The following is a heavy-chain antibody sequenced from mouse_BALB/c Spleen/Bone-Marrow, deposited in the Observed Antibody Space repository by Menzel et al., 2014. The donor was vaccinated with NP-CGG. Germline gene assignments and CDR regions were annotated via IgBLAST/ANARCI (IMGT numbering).Heavy chain of an antibody. CDR2: ISSGGINT. J-gene: IGHJ4*01. Sequence: EVKLVESGGGLVKPGGSLKLSCAASGSAFSGYDMSWVRQTPEKRLEWVAYISSGGINTYYPDTVKGRFTISRDNAKNTLYLQMNSLKSEDRAVYYCARQRGYAFALDYWGQGTSVTVSS. V-gene: IGHV5-12-1*01. CDR3: ARQRGYAFALDY. D-gene: IGHD2-2*01. CDR1: GSAFSGYD.